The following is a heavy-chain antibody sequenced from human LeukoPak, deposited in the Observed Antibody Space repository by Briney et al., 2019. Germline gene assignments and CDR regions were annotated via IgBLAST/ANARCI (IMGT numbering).Heavy chain of an antibody. CDR1: GYTFTGYY. V-gene: IGHV1-2*02. J-gene: IGHJ4*02. Sequence: ASVKVSCKASGYTFTGYYMHWVRQAPGQGLEWMGWINPNSGGTKYAQKFQGRVTMTRDTSISTAYMELSRLRSDDTAVYYCARQVYYDFWGGYPIDYWGQGTLVTVSS. CDR2: INPNSGGT. D-gene: IGHD3-3*01. CDR3: ARQVYYDFWGGYPIDY.